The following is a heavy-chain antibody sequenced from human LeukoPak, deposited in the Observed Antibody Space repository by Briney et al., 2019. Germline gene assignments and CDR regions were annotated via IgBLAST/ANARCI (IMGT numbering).Heavy chain of an antibody. V-gene: IGHV4-39*07. CDR2: IFYSGST. CDR3: ARGRIAAAGLDY. Sequence: PSETLSLTCTVSGGSISTSSYYWGWVRQPPGKGLEWIGNIFYSGSTYYSPSLKSRVTISLDTSRNQFSLKLSSVTAADTAVYYCARGRIAAAGLDYWGQGTLVTVSS. CDR1: GGSISTSSYY. J-gene: IGHJ4*02. D-gene: IGHD6-13*01.